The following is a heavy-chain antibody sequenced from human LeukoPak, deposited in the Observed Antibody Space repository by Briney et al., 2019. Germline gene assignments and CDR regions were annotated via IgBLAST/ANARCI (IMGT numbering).Heavy chain of an antibody. Sequence: GESLKISCKGSGYSFNNYWIGWVRQMPGKGLEWMGIIFPGDSDTRYSPSFQGQVTISADKSITTAYLQWSSLKASDAAIYYCVRLPPNHQYYFDCWGQGTLVTVSS. CDR1: GYSFNNYW. D-gene: IGHD2-2*01. CDR2: IFPGDSDT. V-gene: IGHV5-51*01. J-gene: IGHJ4*02. CDR3: VRLPPNHQYYFDC.